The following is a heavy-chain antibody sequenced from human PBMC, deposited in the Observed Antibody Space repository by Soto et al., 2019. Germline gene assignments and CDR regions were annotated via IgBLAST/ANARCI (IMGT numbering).Heavy chain of an antibody. V-gene: IGHV3-48*03. D-gene: IGHD5-12*01. J-gene: IGHJ4*02. CDR1: GFTFHSYG. Sequence: EVQLVESGGGLVQPGGSLRLSCAASGFTFHSYGMDWVRQAPGKGLEWISHISSSGTTKFYADSVKGRFTISRDNAKNSLFLQMNRVRAGDTALYFCVSEGYKYFDHWGQGILVTVSS. CDR2: ISSSGTTK. CDR3: VSEGYKYFDH.